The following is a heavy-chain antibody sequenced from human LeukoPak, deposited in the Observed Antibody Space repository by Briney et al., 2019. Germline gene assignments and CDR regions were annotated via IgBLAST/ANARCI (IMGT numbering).Heavy chain of an antibody. CDR3: AREGTTVTHFDY. CDR2: IYYSGST. D-gene: IGHD4-17*01. Sequence: SETLSLTCTVSGGSIGSYYWSWIRQPPGKGLEWIGYIYYSGSTNYNPSLKSRVTISVDTSKNQFSLKLSSVSAADTAVYYCAREGTTVTHFDYWGQGTLVTVSS. V-gene: IGHV4-59*01. J-gene: IGHJ4*02. CDR1: GGSIGSYY.